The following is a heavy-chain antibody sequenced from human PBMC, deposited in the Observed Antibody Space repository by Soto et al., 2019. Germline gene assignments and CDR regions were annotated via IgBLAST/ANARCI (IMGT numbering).Heavy chain of an antibody. V-gene: IGHV3-30-3*01. J-gene: IGHJ4*02. CDR1: GFTFSSYA. CDR3: SRATYRRTWYPIDY. D-gene: IGHD6-13*01. CDR2: ISYDGSNK. Sequence: GRSLRLACAASGFTFSSYAMHWVRQAPGKGLEWVAVISYDGSNKYYADSVKGRFTISRDNSKNTLYLQMNSLRAEDTAVYYFSRATYRRTWYPIDYRGPGTLLTVS.